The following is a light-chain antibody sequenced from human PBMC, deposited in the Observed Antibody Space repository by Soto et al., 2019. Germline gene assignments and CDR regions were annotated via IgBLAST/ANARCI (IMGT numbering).Light chain of an antibody. CDR3: QQGGNWPVT. CDR1: QDVGTY. CDR2: RAS. V-gene: IGKV3D-11*01. J-gene: IGKJ5*01. Sequence: VLTQSPVTLSLSPGERATLSCRASQDVGTYVAWYQVRGGQAPRLLISRASKRATGIPDRINGGGSGADFILTINSLESGDSAVYFCQQGGNWPVTFGQGTRVEIK.